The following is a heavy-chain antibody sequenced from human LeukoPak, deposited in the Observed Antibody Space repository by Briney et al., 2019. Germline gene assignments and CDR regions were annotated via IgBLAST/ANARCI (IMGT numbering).Heavy chain of an antibody. Sequence: GGSLRLSCAASGFTFSSYAMSWVRQAPGKGLEWVSGISGGGGSTYYADSVKGRFTISRDNSKNTLYLQMNSLRVEDTAVHYCAKVGPVLRYFDWLSAGDYWGQGTLLTVSS. CDR3: AKVGPVLRYFDWLSAGDY. CDR2: ISGGGGST. CDR1: GFTFSSYA. J-gene: IGHJ4*02. V-gene: IGHV3-23*01. D-gene: IGHD3-9*01.